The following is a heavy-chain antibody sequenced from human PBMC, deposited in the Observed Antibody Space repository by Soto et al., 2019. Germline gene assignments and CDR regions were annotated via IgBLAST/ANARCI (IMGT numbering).Heavy chain of an antibody. CDR1: VYTFTSYD. CDR2: MNSNSGNT. J-gene: IGHJ4*02. CDR3: ARGHYHFWSGYYLSNHHRGITDY. V-gene: IGHV1-8*01. Sequence: QVQLVQSGAEVKKPGASVKVSCKASVYTFTSYDINWVRQATGQGLEWLGWMNSNSGNTGYAQKFQGRVTMTRNTSISTAYMELSSMRSEDTAVYYCARGHYHFWSGYYLSNHHRGITDYWGQGTLVTVSS. D-gene: IGHD3-3*01.